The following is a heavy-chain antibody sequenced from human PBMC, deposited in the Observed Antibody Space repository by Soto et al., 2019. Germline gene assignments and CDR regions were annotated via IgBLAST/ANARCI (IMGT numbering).Heavy chain of an antibody. J-gene: IGHJ4*02. D-gene: IGHD3-22*01. CDR2: IYSGGST. Sequence: EVQLVESGGGLIQPGGSLRLSCAASGFTVSSHYMSWVRQAPGKGLEWVSVIYSGGSTYYADSVKGRFTISRDNSKNTLYLQMNSLRAEDTAVYYCARMRAYYDSSGYEYWGQGTLVTVSS. V-gene: IGHV3-53*01. CDR1: GFTVSSHY. CDR3: ARMRAYYDSSGYEY.